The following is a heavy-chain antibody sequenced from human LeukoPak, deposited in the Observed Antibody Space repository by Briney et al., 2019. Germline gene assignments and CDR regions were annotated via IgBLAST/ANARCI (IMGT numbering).Heavy chain of an antibody. Sequence: SETLSLTCTVSGGSISSGSYYWSWIRQPAGKGLEWIGRIYTSGSTNYNPSLKSRVTISVDTSKNQFSLRLTSVTAADTAVYFCATLVSTRYYFDYWGQGTLVTVSS. CDR2: IYTSGST. V-gene: IGHV4-61*02. D-gene: IGHD5/OR15-5a*01. J-gene: IGHJ4*02. CDR1: GGSISSGSYY. CDR3: ATLVSTRYYFDY.